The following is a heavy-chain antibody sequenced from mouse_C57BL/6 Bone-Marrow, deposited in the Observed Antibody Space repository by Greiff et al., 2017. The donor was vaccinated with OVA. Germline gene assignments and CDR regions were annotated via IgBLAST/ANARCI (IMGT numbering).Heavy chain of an antibody. Sequence: EVNVVESGGGLVQPGGSLKLSCAASGFTFSDYYMYWVRQTPEKRLEWVAYISNGGGSTYYPDTVKGRFTISRDNAKNTLYLQMSRLKSEDTAMYYCARHYYGSSYFDYWGQGTTLTVSS. D-gene: IGHD1-1*01. CDR1: GFTFSDYY. J-gene: IGHJ2*01. CDR3: ARHYYGSSYFDY. CDR2: ISNGGGST. V-gene: IGHV5-12*01.